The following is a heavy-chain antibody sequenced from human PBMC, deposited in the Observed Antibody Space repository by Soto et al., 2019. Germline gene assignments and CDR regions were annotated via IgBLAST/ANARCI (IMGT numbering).Heavy chain of an antibody. Sequence: SETLSLTXAVNGGPFGGFYWTWIRQSPGKGLEWIGEIHLGGSTNYNPSLKSRVTMSLDTSKNQFSLKLTSVTAADTAVYYCARGYRISMVILTTNYFDSWGQGTPVTVSS. CDR3: ARGYRISMVILTTNYFDS. J-gene: IGHJ4*02. CDR2: IHLGGST. CDR1: GGPFGGFY. V-gene: IGHV4-34*01. D-gene: IGHD3-10*01.